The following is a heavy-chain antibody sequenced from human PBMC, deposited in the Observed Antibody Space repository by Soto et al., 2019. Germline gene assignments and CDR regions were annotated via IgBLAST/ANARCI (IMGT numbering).Heavy chain of an antibody. D-gene: IGHD1-1*01. Sequence: ASVKFSCKASGYTFTSYDIYWVRQATGQGLEWMGWMNPSTGNSGYAQKFQGRVTMTSDTSISTAHMELSSLRSEDTAVYYCARRAETNGWNGFGADKYYFDFWGQGTLVTVSS. CDR3: ARRAETNGWNGFGADKYYFDF. V-gene: IGHV1-8*01. CDR1: GYTFTSYD. CDR2: MNPSTGNS. J-gene: IGHJ4*02.